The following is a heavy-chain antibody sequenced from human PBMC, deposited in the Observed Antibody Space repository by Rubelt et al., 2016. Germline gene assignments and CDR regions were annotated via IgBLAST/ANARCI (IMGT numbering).Heavy chain of an antibody. V-gene: IGHV4-39*07. CDR2: VDQSGIT. D-gene: IGHD1-26*01. J-gene: IGHJ1*01. Sequence: QLQLHESGPGLVEPSESLSLTCTVSGDSMRNGVHYWGLIRQPPGKGLEWIGSVDQSGITYYNPSLKSRVRLSIDTSKNEVSLKLKSMTVADTAIYYCAREKVLSGFLHWGQGALVTVSS. CDR3: AREKVLSGFLH. CDR1: GDSMRNGVHY.